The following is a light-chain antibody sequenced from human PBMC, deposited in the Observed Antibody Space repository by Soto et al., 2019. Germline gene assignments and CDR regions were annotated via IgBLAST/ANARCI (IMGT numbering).Light chain of an antibody. V-gene: IGKV3-15*01. CDR1: QSVSSN. CDR2: GAS. Sequence: EIVMTQSPATLSVSPGERATLSCRASQSVSSNLAWYQQKPGQAPRLLIYGASTSATGIPARFSGSGSGTEFTLTISSLQSEDFAVYYCQQYNNWPPHTFGGGTKVEIK. CDR3: QQYNNWPPHT. J-gene: IGKJ4*01.